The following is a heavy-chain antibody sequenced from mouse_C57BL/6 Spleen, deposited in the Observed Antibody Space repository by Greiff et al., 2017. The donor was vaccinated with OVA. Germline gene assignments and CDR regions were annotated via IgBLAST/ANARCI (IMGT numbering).Heavy chain of an antibody. CDR3: ARDYGSSPGYFDY. V-gene: IGHV1-42*01. D-gene: IGHD1-1*01. Sequence: EVQLQQSGPELVKPGASVKISCKASGYSFTGYYMHWVKQSPEKSLERIGEINPSTGGTTYNQKFKAKATLTVDKSSSTAYMQLKSLTSEDSAVYYCARDYGSSPGYFDYWGQGTTLTVSS. CDR2: INPSTGGT. CDR1: GYSFTGYY. J-gene: IGHJ2*01.